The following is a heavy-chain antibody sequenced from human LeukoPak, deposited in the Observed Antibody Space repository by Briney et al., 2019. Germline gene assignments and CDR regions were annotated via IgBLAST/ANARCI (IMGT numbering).Heavy chain of an antibody. J-gene: IGHJ4*02. CDR3: ARTSRDGYSLDY. CDR2: IIPILGIA. CDR1: GGTFSSYA. V-gene: IGHV1-69*04. Sequence: SVKVSCKASGGTFSSYAISWVRQAPGQGLEWMGRIIPILGIANYAQKFQGRVTITADKSTSTAYMELSSLRSEDTAVYYYARTSRDGYSLDYWGQGTLVTVSS. D-gene: IGHD5-24*01.